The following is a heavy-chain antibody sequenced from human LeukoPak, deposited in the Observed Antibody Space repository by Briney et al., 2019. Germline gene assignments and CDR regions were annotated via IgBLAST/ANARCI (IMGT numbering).Heavy chain of an antibody. CDR2: ISSSSNYM. V-gene: IGHV3-21*01. J-gene: IGHJ4*02. D-gene: IGHD6-13*01. CDR3: ARPLDSSNNYFVY. Sequence: PGGSLRLSCAASGFTFSRNAMNWVRQAPGKGLEWVSFISSSSNYMSYADSVKGRFTISRDNAKNSLYLQMNSLRAEDTAVYYCARPLDSSNNYFVYWGQGTLVTVSA. CDR1: GFTFSRNA.